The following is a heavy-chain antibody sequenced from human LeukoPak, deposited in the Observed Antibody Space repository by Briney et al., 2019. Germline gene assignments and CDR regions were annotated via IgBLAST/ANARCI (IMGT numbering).Heavy chain of an antibody. CDR1: GFTFSSYS. D-gene: IGHD2-15*01. Sequence: GESLKISCAASGFTFSSYSMNWVRQAPGKGLEWVSSISSSSSYIYYADSVKGRFAISRDNAKNSLYLQMYGLRAEDTAVYYCARDPVVAVDYWGQGTLVTVSS. J-gene: IGHJ4*02. V-gene: IGHV3-21*01. CDR2: ISSSSSYI. CDR3: ARDPVVAVDY.